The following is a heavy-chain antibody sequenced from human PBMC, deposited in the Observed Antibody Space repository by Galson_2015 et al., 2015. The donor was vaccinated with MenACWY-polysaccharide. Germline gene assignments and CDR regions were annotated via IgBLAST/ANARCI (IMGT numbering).Heavy chain of an antibody. D-gene: IGHD1-26*01. V-gene: IGHV4-61*01. CDR2: MSSNGGA. Sequence: LSLTCTVSGGSVSSGTDYWSWLRQPPGTGLEWIGFMSSNGGANRNPSLKSRVTISIDTSKNQFSLRLNSVTAADTAMYYCAREPTYSGSFGWFDSWGQGTLVTVSP. J-gene: IGHJ5*01. CDR3: AREPTYSGSFGWFDS. CDR1: GGSVSSGTDY.